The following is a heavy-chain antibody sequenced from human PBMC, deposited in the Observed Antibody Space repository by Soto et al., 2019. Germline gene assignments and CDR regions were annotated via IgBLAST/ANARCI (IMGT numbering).Heavy chain of an antibody. Sequence: SETLSLTCTVSGDSVTSGRYFWTWIRQAPGKGLEWIGYIQSSGNTNYNPSLKGRVTISVDPSKNQFSLNLSSVTAADTAVYYCARTSSRGQWAPWSWAPGTLLTVSS. J-gene: IGHJ5*02. CDR3: ARTSSRGQWAPWS. V-gene: IGHV4-61*01. CDR2: IQSSGNT. CDR1: GDSVTSGRYF. D-gene: IGHD2-15*01.